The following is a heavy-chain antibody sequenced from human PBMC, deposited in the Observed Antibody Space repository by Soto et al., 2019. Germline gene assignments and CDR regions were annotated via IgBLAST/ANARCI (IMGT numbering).Heavy chain of an antibody. D-gene: IGHD3-10*01. CDR1: GYTFTGYY. CDR2: SNPNSGGT. J-gene: IGHJ3*02. Sequence: QVQLVQSGAEVKKPGASVKVSCKASGYTFTGYYMHWVRQAPGQGLEWMGWSNPNSGGTNYAQKCQGWVTMTRDTSISTAYMELSRLRSDDTAVYYCARVTMVRGVHVGAFDIWGQGTMVTVSS. CDR3: ARVTMVRGVHVGAFDI. V-gene: IGHV1-2*04.